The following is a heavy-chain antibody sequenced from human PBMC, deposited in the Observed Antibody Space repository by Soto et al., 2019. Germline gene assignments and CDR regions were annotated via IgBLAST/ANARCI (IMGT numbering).Heavy chain of an antibody. CDR3: TSPVDSSGGSCCSGYYYYMDV. Sequence: EVQLVESGGGLVQPGGSLKLSCAASGFTFSDSAMHWVRQASGKGLEWVGRIRSKPNNDAQAYAASVQGRFTISRDDSKNTAYLQMNSLQSEDPDVYYFTSPVDSSGGSCCSGYYYYMDVLVKGTTVTVSS. J-gene: IGHJ6*03. CDR1: GFTFSDSA. CDR2: IRSKPNNDAQ. D-gene: IGHD2-15*01. V-gene: IGHV3-73*01.